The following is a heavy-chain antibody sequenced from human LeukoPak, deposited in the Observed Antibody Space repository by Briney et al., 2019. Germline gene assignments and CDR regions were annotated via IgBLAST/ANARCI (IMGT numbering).Heavy chain of an antibody. J-gene: IGHJ4*02. CDR3: AKSYGDFDY. CDR2: ISTGGSR. D-gene: IGHD3-10*01. V-gene: IGHV3-23*01. CDR1: GFSFGNYA. Sequence: HPGGSLRLSCAASGFSFGNYAMNWVRQAPGKGLEWVSGISTGGSRYYADSVKGRFSISRDNSKNTLYLQMNSLGVEDTAVYYCAKSYGDFDYWGQGTLVTVSS.